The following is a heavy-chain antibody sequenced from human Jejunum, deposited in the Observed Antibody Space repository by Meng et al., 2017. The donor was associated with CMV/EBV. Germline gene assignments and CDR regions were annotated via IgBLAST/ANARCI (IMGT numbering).Heavy chain of an antibody. J-gene: IGHJ6*02. CDR2: ISSSSGDR. D-gene: IGHD3-3*01. V-gene: IGHV3-21*06. Sequence: MRWVRQAPGKGLEWVSSISSSSGDRFYADSVKGRFTISRDTAKNSVYLEMSSLRAEDTAVYYCARDRRDDFWSGYYMETYYDYGMDVWGQGTLVTVSS. CDR3: ARDRRDDFWSGYYMETYYDYGMDV.